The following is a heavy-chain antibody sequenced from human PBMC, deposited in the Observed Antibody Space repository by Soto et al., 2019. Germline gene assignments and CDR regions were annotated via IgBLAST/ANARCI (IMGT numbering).Heavy chain of an antibody. CDR3: AREAPSYSYAWGYFDY. Sequence: PGGSLTLSCAASGFTFSTYAMHWVRQAPGKGLEWVAVISYDGSNKYYADSVKGRFTISRDNSKTTLYLQMNSLRAEDTAVYYCAREAPSYSYAWGYFDYWGQGTRVTVPQ. V-gene: IGHV3-30-3*01. CDR1: GFTFSTYA. J-gene: IGHJ4*02. D-gene: IGHD5-18*01. CDR2: ISYDGSNK.